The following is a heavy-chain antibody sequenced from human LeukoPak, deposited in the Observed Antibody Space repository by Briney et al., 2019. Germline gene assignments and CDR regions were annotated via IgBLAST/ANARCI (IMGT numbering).Heavy chain of an antibody. CDR1: GYTLTELS. D-gene: IGHD6-6*01. J-gene: IGHJ4*02. CDR2: FDPEDGET. V-gene: IGHV1-24*01. CDR3: ATVLRSSKTFDY. Sequence: ASVKVSCKVSGYTLTELSMHWVRQAPGKGLEWMGGFDPEDGETIYAQKFQGRVTMTEDTSTDTAYMELSSLRSEDTAVYYCATVLRSSKTFDYWGQGTLLAVSS.